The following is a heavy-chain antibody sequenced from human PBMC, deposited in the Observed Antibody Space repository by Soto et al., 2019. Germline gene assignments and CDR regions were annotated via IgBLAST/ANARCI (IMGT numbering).Heavy chain of an antibody. V-gene: IGHV4-31*03. CDR3: ARDRLESSGYSMYGMDV. D-gene: IGHD3-22*01. J-gene: IGHJ6*02. Sequence: QVQLQESGPGLVKPSQTLSLTCTVSGGSISSGGYYWSWIRQHPGKGLEWIGYIYYSGSTYYNPSLKSRVTISVDTSKNPFSLKLSSVTAADTAVYYCARDRLESSGYSMYGMDVWGQGTTVTVSS. CDR2: IYYSGST. CDR1: GGSISSGGYY.